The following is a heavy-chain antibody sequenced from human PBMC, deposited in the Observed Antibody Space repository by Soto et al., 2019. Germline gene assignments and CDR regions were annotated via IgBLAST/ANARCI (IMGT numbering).Heavy chain of an antibody. Sequence: EVQLVESGGGLVQPGGSLRLSCAASGFTFRNYWMHWVRQAPGKGLVWVSRINRDGSSTSYADSVKGRVTISRDTAKTTLYLQMKSLRAEDTAVYYCAREIVTTGEYYFDSWGQGPLVTVSS. CDR3: AREIVTTGEYYFDS. D-gene: IGHD1-1*01. J-gene: IGHJ4*02. V-gene: IGHV3-74*01. CDR1: GFTFRNYW. CDR2: INRDGSST.